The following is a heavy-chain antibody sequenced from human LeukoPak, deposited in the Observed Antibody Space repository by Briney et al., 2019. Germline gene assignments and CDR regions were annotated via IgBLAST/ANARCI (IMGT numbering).Heavy chain of an antibody. CDR2: ITSEGSST. D-gene: IGHD7-27*01. V-gene: IGHV3-74*01. CDR3: AKKFLTGRLIDY. CDR1: GFTFSSYW. Sequence: GGSLRLSCAASGFTFSSYWMHWVRQVPGKGLVWVSRITSEGSSTSYADSVKGRFTISRDNSKNTLYLQMSSLRAEDTAVFYCAKKFLTGRLIDYWGQGTLVTVSS. J-gene: IGHJ4*02.